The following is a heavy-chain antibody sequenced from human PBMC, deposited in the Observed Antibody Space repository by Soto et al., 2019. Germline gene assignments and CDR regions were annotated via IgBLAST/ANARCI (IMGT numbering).Heavy chain of an antibody. CDR1: GFTFSNYG. CDR3: AKLSPPYSVYIRGAFDI. V-gene: IGHV3-30*18. J-gene: IGHJ3*02. D-gene: IGHD5-12*01. CDR2: ISYDGSTQ. Sequence: AGGSLRLSCAASGFTFSNYGMHWVRQAPGKGLEWVAVISYDGSTQYYADSVKGRFTVSRDNSKNTVYLQMNSLRAEDTAVYYCAKLSPPYSVYIRGAFDIWGQGTMVTVSS.